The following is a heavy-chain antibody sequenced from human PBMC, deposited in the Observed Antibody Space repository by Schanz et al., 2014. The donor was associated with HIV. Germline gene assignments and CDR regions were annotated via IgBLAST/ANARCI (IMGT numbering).Heavy chain of an antibody. V-gene: IGHV3-66*01. CDR1: GFTISSNY. D-gene: IGHD2-21*01. J-gene: IGHJ4*02. Sequence: EMQVVESGGGLVKPGGSLRLSCAVSGFTISSNYMSWVRQAPGKGLEWVSVVYIGDSTFYANSVKGRFTISRDDSKNTLYLQMNSLRAEDTAMYYCAAGLIRYFFDYWGQGTLVTVSS. CDR3: AAGLIRYFFDY. CDR2: VYIGDST.